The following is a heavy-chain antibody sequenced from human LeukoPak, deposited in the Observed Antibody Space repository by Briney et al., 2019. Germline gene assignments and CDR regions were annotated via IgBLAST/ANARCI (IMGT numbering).Heavy chain of an antibody. J-gene: IGHJ1*01. V-gene: IGHV3-53*01. Sequence: GGSLRLSCAASGFTVSSNYMSWVRQAPGKGLEWVSVIYSGRSTYYADSVKGRFTISRDNSKNTLYLQMNSLRAEDTAVYYCAKGGHYYDSSGREYFQHWGQGTLVTVSS. CDR2: IYSGRST. CDR3: AKGGHYYDSSGREYFQH. D-gene: IGHD3-22*01. CDR1: GFTVSSNY.